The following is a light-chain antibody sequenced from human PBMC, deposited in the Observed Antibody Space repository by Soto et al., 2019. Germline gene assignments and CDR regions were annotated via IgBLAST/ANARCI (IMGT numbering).Light chain of an antibody. Sequence: DIQRTQARSSRSASIGETVTITCRASQDISGRLNWYQQTRGRVPKRLIYGASNLERGVPSRVSGSGSGIDFTLTISGLQPEDFAYYYCQQCYSPPRSFGGGTKVAIK. CDR3: QQCYSPPRS. J-gene: IGKJ4*01. CDR2: GAS. CDR1: QDISGR. V-gene: IGKV1-39*01.